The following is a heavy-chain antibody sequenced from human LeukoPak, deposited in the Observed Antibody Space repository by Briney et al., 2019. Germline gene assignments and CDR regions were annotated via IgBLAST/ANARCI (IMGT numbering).Heavy chain of an antibody. J-gene: IGHJ6*03. CDR3: ARDLSGTTYYYMDV. V-gene: IGHV1-2*02. CDR2: INPNSGGT. CDR1: GYTFTGYY. Sequence: ASVKVFCKASGYTFTGYYMHWVRQAPGQGLEWMGWINPNSGGTNYAQKFQGRVTMTRDTSISTAYMELSRLRSDDTAVYYCARDLSGTTYYYMDVWGKGTTVTVSS. D-gene: IGHD1-7*01.